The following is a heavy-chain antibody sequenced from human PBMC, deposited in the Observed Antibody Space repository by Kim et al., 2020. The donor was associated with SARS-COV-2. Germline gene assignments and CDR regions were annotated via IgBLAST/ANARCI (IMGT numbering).Heavy chain of an antibody. CDR1: GFTFSSYG. D-gene: IGHD3-22*01. V-gene: IGHV3-30*03. Sequence: GGSLRLSCAASGFTFSSYGMHWVRQAPGKGLEWVAVISYDGSNKYYADSVKGRFTISRDNSKNTLYLQMNSLRAEDTAVYYCAWADYYDSSGYYLWGQGTLVTVSS. CDR2: ISYDGSNK. J-gene: IGHJ5*02. CDR3: AWADYYDSSGYYL.